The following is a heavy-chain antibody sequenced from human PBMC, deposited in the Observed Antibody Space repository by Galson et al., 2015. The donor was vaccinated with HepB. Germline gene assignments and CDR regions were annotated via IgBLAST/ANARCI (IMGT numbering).Heavy chain of an antibody. CDR3: ARSEGTYDSSGYYYYDAVDI. CDR1: GFSLSTSGMC. V-gene: IGHV2-70*01. D-gene: IGHD3-22*01. CDR2: IDWDDDK. Sequence: PALVKPTQTLTLTCTFSGFSLSTSGMCVSWIRQPPGKALEWLALIDWDDDKYYSTSLKTRLTISKDTSKNQVVLTMTNMDPVDTATYYCARSEGTYDSSGYYYYDAVDIWGQGTMVTVSS. J-gene: IGHJ3*02.